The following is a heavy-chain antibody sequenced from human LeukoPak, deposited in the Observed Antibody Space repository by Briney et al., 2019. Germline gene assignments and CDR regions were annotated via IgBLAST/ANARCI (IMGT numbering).Heavy chain of an antibody. Sequence: SETLSLTCAVYSGSFSGYYWSWIRHPPGKGLEWIGEINHRGRTTYNPSLKSRVTISVDTSKNRFSLKLNSVTAADTAVYYCARRSDYGYDSWGQGTLVTVSS. CDR2: INHRGRT. CDR3: ARRSDYGYDS. D-gene: IGHD4-17*01. CDR1: SGSFSGYY. J-gene: IGHJ4*02. V-gene: IGHV4-34*01.